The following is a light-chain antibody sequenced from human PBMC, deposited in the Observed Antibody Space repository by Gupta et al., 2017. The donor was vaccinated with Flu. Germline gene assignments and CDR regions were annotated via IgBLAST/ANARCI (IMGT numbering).Light chain of an antibody. CDR2: DVS. V-gene: IGLV2-14*01. CDR1: SSDVGSYSY. Sequence: QSALTQPASVSGSPGQSITISCTGTSSDVGSYSYVSWYQQHPGKAPKLMIYDVSNRPSVVSNRFSGSKSGNTASLTISGLQAEDEADYYCSSYTSSSALVFGGGTKVTVL. J-gene: IGLJ2*01. CDR3: SSYTSSSALV.